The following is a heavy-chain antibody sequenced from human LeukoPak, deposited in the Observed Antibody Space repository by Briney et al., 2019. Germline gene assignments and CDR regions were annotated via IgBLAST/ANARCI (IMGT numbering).Heavy chain of an antibody. CDR1: GGSFSGYY. D-gene: IGHD1-1*01. V-gene: IGHV4-34*01. CDR3: ARGRRYPDH. Sequence: SETLSLTCAVYGGSFSGYYWSWIRQPPGKGLEWIGEINHIGSSNYNPSLKSRVTISVDTSKNQFSPKLGSVSAADTAVYYCARGRRYPDHWGQGTLVTVSS. CDR2: INHIGSS. J-gene: IGHJ4*02.